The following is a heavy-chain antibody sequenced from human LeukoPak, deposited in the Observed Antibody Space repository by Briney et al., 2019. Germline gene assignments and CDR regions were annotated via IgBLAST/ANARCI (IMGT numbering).Heavy chain of an antibody. CDR1: GFTFSSYA. J-gene: IGHJ4*02. Sequence: GGSLRLSCAASGFTFSSYAMSWVRQAPGKGLEWVSSISSSSYIYYADSVKGRFTISRDNAKNSLYLQMNSLRAEDTAVYYCARVHKAAAGTLDYWGQGTLVTVSS. CDR3: ARVHKAAAGTLDY. D-gene: IGHD6-13*01. CDR2: ISSSSYI. V-gene: IGHV3-21*01.